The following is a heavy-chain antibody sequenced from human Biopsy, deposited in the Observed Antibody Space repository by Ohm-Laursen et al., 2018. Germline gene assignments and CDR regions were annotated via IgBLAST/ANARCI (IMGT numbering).Heavy chain of an antibody. CDR2: NIPILGTG. D-gene: IGHD1-26*01. CDR1: GGTFSNYG. V-gene: IGHV1-69*06. CDR3: ARDALGGGSYRFFY. J-gene: IGHJ4*02. Sequence: ESSVKVSCNAPGGTFSNYGVNWVRQAPGQGPEWLGGNIPILGTGNYAQKFQDRVTVAADTSTSTAYMELSSLRSDDTAVYYCARDALGGGSYRFFYWGQGSLVTVSS.